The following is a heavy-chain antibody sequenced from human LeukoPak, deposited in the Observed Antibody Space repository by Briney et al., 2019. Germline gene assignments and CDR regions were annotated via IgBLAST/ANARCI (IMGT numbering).Heavy chain of an antibody. Sequence: SETLSLTCTVSGGSISSSGNYWGWIRQPPGKGLEWIGSIFYSGTTHYNPSLKSRVTISVDTSKNQFSLKVNSVTAADTAVYYCARAHPEYYYDSSGYHFHFDYWGQGTLVTVSP. J-gene: IGHJ4*02. CDR2: IFYSGTT. V-gene: IGHV4-39*07. CDR1: GGSISSSGNY. D-gene: IGHD3-22*01. CDR3: ARAHPEYYYDSSGYHFHFDY.